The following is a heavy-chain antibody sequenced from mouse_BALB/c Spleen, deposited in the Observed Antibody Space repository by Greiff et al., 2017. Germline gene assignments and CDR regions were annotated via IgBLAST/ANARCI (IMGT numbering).Heavy chain of an antibody. D-gene: IGHD2-4*01. J-gene: IGHJ3*01. CDR1: GFTFTDYY. CDR3: ARALYDYAFAY. Sequence: EVKVVESGGGLVQPGGSLRLSCATSGFTFTDYYMSWVRQPPGKALEWLGFIRNKANGYTTEYSASVKGRFTISRDNSQSILYLQMNTLRAEDSATYYCARALYDYAFAYWGQGTLVTVSA. V-gene: IGHV7-3*02. CDR2: IRNKANGYTT.